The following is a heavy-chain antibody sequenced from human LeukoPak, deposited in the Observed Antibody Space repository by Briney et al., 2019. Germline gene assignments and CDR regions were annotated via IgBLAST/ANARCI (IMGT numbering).Heavy chain of an antibody. CDR1: GGSISSSSYY. D-gene: IGHD6-13*01. CDR3: ARSGDSSWYYYNIREPGSHWFDY. J-gene: IGHJ4*02. V-gene: IGHV4-39*01. Sequence: SETLSLTCTVSGGSISSSSYYWGWIRQPPGKGLEWIGSIYYSGSTYYNPSLKSRVTISVDTSKNQFSLKLSSVTAADTAVYYCARSGDSSWYYYNIREPGSHWFDYWGQGTLVTVSS. CDR2: IYYSGST.